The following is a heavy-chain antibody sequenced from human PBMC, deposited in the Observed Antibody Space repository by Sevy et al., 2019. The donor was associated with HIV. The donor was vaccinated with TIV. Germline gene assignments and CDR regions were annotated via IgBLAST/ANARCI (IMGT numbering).Heavy chain of an antibody. D-gene: IGHD6-19*01. CDR2: INQDGTVI. CDR1: GFTSSGFW. Sequence: GGSLRLSCAGSGFTSSGFWMHWVRQAPGKGLEWVANINQDGTVIFYVDSVKGRFSISRDNSKNSVYLQMNSLRVADTAVYYCARAIGVADSRWGQGTQVTVSS. CDR3: ARAIGVADSR. V-gene: IGHV3-7*01. J-gene: IGHJ4*02.